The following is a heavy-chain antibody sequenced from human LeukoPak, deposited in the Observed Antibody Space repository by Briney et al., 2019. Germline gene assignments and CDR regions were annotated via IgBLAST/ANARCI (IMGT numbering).Heavy chain of an antibody. CDR3: VRHDTARYYFDC. D-gene: IGHD2-21*02. CDR1: NGSISSYY. J-gene: IGHJ4*02. V-gene: IGHV4-59*01. CDR2: VYSSGST. Sequence: SETVSLTCTVSNGSISSYYWSWIRQPPGKGLEWIGYVYSSGSTNYNPSLESRVTISIYTSNNQFSLKLGSVTAADTAVYYCVRHDTARYYFDCWGQGTLVTVSS.